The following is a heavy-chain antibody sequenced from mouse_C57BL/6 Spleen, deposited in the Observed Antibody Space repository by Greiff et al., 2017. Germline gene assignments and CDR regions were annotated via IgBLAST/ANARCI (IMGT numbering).Heavy chain of an antibody. D-gene: IGHD2-4*01. CDR3: ARGGLRRRGFGY. CDR2: IDPSDSYT. V-gene: IGHV1-69*01. J-gene: IGHJ2*01. Sequence: VQLQQPGAELVMPGASVKLSCKASGYTFTSYWMHWVKQRPGQGLEWIGEIDPSDSYTNYNQKFKGKSTLTVDKSSSTAYMQLSSLTSEDSAVYYCARGGLRRRGFGYWGQGTTLTVSS. CDR1: GYTFTSYW.